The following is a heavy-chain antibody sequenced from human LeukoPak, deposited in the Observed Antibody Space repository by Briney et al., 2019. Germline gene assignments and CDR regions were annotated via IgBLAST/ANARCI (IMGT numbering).Heavy chain of an antibody. CDR1: GFTFSSYW. V-gene: IGHV3-74*01. CDR2: INSDGNSI. D-gene: IGHD2/OR15-2a*01. Sequence: GGSLRLCCAASGFTFSSYWMHWVRQAPGKGLVWVSRINSDGNSISYADSVKGRFTISRDNAKNTLYLQMNSLRAEDTAVYYCARAGYYRFDYWGQGTLLTVPS. CDR3: ARAGYYRFDY. J-gene: IGHJ4*02.